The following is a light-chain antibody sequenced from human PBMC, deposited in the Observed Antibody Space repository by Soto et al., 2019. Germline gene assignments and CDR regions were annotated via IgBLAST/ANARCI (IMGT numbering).Light chain of an antibody. J-gene: IGKJ4*01. Sequence: EIVMTQSPVTLCVSPGERATLSCRASQSLSSNLAWYQHRPGQAPRLLIYGASTRATGIPARFSGGGSGTEFTLTINSLQSEDFAVYYCQPYNNWPLTFGGGTMV. CDR3: QPYNNWPLT. CDR1: QSLSSN. CDR2: GAS. V-gene: IGKV3-15*01.